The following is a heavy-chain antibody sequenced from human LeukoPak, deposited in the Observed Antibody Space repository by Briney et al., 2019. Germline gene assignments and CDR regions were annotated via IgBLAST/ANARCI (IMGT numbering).Heavy chain of an antibody. Sequence: GASVKVSCTASGYTFTSYAMHWVRQAPGQRLEWMGWINAGNGNTKYSQKFQGRVTITRDTSASTAYMELSSLRSEDTAVYYCARDRDSSGWGSWFDPWGQGTLVTVSS. CDR1: GYTFTSYA. D-gene: IGHD6-19*01. CDR3: ARDRDSSGWGSWFDP. CDR2: INAGNGNT. V-gene: IGHV1-3*01. J-gene: IGHJ5*02.